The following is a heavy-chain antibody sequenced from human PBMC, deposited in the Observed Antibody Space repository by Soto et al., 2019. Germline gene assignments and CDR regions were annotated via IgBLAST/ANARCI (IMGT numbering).Heavy chain of an antibody. Sequence: SETPSLTCTVSGGSISSYYWSWIRQPPGKGLEWIGYIYYSGSTNYNPSLKSRVTISVDTSKNQFSLKLSSVAAADTAVYYCARYTIDYYDSSGYYLFDYWGQGTLVTVSS. J-gene: IGHJ4*02. D-gene: IGHD3-22*01. CDR2: IYYSGST. CDR1: GGSISSYY. V-gene: IGHV4-59*01. CDR3: ARYTIDYYDSSGYYLFDY.